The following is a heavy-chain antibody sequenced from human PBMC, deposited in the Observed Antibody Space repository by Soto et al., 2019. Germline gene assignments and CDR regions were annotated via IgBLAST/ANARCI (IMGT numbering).Heavy chain of an antibody. CDR3: ASGGPYYDFWSGLNMDV. V-gene: IGHV3-7*01. J-gene: IGHJ6*03. D-gene: IGHD3-3*01. CDR1: GFTFSSYW. CDR2: IKQDGSEK. Sequence: GGSLRLSCAASGFTFSSYWMSWVRQAPGKGLEWVANIKQDGSEKYYVDSVKGRFTISRDNAKNSLYLQMNSLRAEDTAVYYCASGGPYYDFWSGLNMDVWGKGTTVTVSS.